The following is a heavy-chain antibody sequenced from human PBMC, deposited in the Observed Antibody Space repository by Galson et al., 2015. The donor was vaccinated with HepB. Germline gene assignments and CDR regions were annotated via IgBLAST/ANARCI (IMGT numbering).Heavy chain of an antibody. CDR1: GFTVSKNF. J-gene: IGHJ4*02. CDR3: TRAVGESRYFDWLTGFYFDY. V-gene: IGHV3-53*01. Sequence: SLRLSCAASGFTVSKNFMTWVRQVPGKGLEWVSVIHSDGNTYYADSVKGRFTISRDNSKNTLYLQMNSLRAEDTAVYYCTRAVGESRYFDWLTGFYFDYWGQGTLVTVSS. D-gene: IGHD3-9*01. CDR2: IHSDGNT.